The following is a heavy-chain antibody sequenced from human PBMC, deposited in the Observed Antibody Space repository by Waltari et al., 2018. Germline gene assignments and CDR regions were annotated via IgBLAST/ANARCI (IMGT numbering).Heavy chain of an antibody. J-gene: IGHJ4*02. CDR1: GFMFEDSA. Sequence: EVQLVESGGGLVQPGKSLRLSCVASGFMFEDSAMPWVRQVPGKGLEWLAGISCNSNNIVYADSVKGRFTISRDNAENSLYLLMNNLRAEDTALYYCVRDAFGNTIGGVFDYWGQGTLLTVS. CDR2: ISCNSNNI. D-gene: IGHD3-3*01. V-gene: IGHV3-9*01. CDR3: VRDAFGNTIGGVFDY.